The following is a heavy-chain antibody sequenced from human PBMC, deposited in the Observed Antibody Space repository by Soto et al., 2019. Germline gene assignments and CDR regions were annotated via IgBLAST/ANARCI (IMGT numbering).Heavy chain of an antibody. D-gene: IGHD4-17*01. CDR1: GFTFSGSA. CDR2: IRNKVNKYAT. Sequence: EVQLVESGGGLVQPGGSLRLSCAASGFTFSGSAMHWVRQASGRGLEWIGRIRNKVNKYATVYAASVTGRFTISRDDSTNTAYLQMNNLNTGDTAVSYCTSLPIIDGGAGGGYLDLWGRGTLVTVSS. V-gene: IGHV3-73*02. J-gene: IGHJ2*01. CDR3: TSLPIIDGGAGGGYLDL.